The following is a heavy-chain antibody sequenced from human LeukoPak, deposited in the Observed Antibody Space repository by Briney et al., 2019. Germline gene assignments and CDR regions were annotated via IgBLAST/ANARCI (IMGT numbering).Heavy chain of an antibody. CDR1: GFTFSSYS. V-gene: IGHV3-23*01. CDR2: IGSNSVPT. J-gene: IGHJ4*02. Sequence: GGSLRLSCAASGFTFSSYSMNWVRQAPGKGLEWVSGIGSNSVPTVYADSVKGRFTISRDNSKSMLYLQMNSLRAEDTAVYYCARSGGCVDYWGQGTLVTASS. CDR3: ARSGGCVDY. D-gene: IGHD4-23*01.